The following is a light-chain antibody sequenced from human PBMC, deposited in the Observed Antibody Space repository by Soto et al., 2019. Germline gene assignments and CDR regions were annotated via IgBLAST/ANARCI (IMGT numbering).Light chain of an antibody. CDR2: EGT. V-gene: IGLV2-23*03. Sequence: QSVLTQSASVSGSPGQSITISCTGTSSDVGNYNLVSWYQQHPGIAPKLMIYEGTKRPSGVSNRFSGSKSGNTASLTISGLQAEDEADYYCCSYAGGNTFVFGTGTKVTV. CDR3: CSYAGGNTFV. CDR1: SSDVGNYNL. J-gene: IGLJ1*01.